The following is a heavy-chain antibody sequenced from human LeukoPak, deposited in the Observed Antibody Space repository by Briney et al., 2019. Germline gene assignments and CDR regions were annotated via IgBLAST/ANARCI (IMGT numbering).Heavy chain of an antibody. Sequence: GGSLRLSCAGSGFAFSEYGMHWARQTPEKGLMWVSRINDGGTYTAYADSVKGRFPVSRDNAENTLYLQMDSVTVEDTGLYYCVGRIKIMGFRAFDYWGQGTPVTVSS. CDR3: VGRIKIMGFRAFDY. D-gene: IGHD3-10*01. CDR2: INDGGTYT. V-gene: IGHV3-74*01. J-gene: IGHJ4*02. CDR1: GFAFSEYG.